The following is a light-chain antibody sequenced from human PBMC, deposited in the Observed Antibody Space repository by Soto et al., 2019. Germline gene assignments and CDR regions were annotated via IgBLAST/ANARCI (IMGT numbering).Light chain of an antibody. CDR2: KAS. CDR1: QSINNW. Sequence: DIQMTQSPSTLSESVGDRATITCRASQSINNWLAWYQQKPGKAPNLLIYKASDLQSGVPSRFSGSGSGTEFTLTISSLQPDDFATYYCQQYRSYPWTFGQGTKVEI. CDR3: QQYRSYPWT. J-gene: IGKJ1*01. V-gene: IGKV1-5*03.